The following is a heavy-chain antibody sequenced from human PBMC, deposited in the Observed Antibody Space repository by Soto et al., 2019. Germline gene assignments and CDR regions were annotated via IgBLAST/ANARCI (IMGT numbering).Heavy chain of an antibody. J-gene: IGHJ6*03. CDR1: GYTFTGYY. Sequence: ASVKVSCKASGYTFTGYYMHWVRQAPGQGLEWMGWINPNSGGTNYAQKFQGWVTMTRDTSISTAYMELSRLRSDDTAVYYCAGDDRAAGYMDVWGKGTTVTVSS. V-gene: IGHV1-2*04. CDR3: AGDDRAAGYMDV. D-gene: IGHD3-22*01. CDR2: INPNSGGT.